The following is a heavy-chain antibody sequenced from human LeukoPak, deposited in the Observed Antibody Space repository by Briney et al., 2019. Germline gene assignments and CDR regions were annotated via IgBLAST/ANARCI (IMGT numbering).Heavy chain of an antibody. V-gene: IGHV3-21*06. D-gene: IGHD2-21*02. Sequence: PGGSLRLSCEASGFIYRDFTMAWVRQAPGKGLEWVSSIGSSSSNILYADSVKGRFIISRDNAKNSVFLQLNSLRVEDAAMYYCVRDAYCGGDCYPPSGTEYCQHWGQGTLVAVSS. CDR3: VRDAYCGGDCYPPSGTEYCQH. CDR2: IGSSSSNI. CDR1: GFIYRDFT. J-gene: IGHJ1*01.